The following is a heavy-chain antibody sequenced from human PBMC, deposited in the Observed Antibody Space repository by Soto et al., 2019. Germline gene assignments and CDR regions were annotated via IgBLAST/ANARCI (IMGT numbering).Heavy chain of an antibody. CDR3: ARATPTNYDVLTGYHNYCYFDL. Sequence: QVQLQESGPGLVKPSETLSLTCTVSGGSISSYYWSWIRQPPGKGLEWIGYISYSGSTNYNPSLKSRVTISVDTSKNQFSLKLNSVTAADTAVYYCARATPTNYDVLTGYHNYCYFDLWGRGTLVTVSS. D-gene: IGHD3-9*01. CDR1: GGSISSYY. J-gene: IGHJ2*01. V-gene: IGHV4-59*01. CDR2: ISYSGST.